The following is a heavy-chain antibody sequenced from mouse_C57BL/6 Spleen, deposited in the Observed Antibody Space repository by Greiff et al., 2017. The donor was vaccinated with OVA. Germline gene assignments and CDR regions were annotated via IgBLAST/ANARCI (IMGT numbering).Heavy chain of an antibody. V-gene: IGHV1-26*01. CDR3: AREYDYDVDWFAY. D-gene: IGHD2-4*01. Sequence: EVQLQQSGPELVKPGASVKISCKASGYTFTDYYMNWVKQSHGKSLEWIGDINPNNGGTSYNQKFKGKATLTVDKSSSTAYMELRSLTSEDSAVYDCAREYDYDVDWFAYWGQGTLVTVSA. CDR1: GYTFTDYY. J-gene: IGHJ3*01. CDR2: INPNNGGT.